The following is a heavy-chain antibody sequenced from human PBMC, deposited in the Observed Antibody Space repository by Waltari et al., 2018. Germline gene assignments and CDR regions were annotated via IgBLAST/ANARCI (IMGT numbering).Heavy chain of an antibody. CDR3: AKDRQGVWDY. Sequence: VQVLESGGGLVQPGGSLRLSCAASGFTCSRFAMTWVRQAPGKGLEWVSAIPGDGGSTYYADSVKGRFTISRDNSKNTVYLQMNSLRAEDTAIYYCAKDRQGVWDYWGQGTLVTVSS. CDR2: IPGDGGST. D-gene: IGHD2-8*01. CDR1: GFTCSRFA. V-gene: IGHV3-23*01. J-gene: IGHJ4*02.